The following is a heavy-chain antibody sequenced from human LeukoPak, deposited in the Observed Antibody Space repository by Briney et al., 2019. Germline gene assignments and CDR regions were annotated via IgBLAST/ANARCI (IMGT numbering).Heavy chain of an antibody. CDR3: ARDRQYQRGFDP. CDR2: IYYSGST. D-gene: IGHD2-2*01. J-gene: IGHJ5*02. CDR1: GGSISSYY. Sequence: SETLSLTCTVSGGSISSYYWSWIRQPPGKGLEWIGYIYYSGSTNYNPSLKSRVTISVDTSKNQFSLKLSSVTAADTAVYYCARDRQYQRGFDPWGQGTLVTVSS. V-gene: IGHV4-59*01.